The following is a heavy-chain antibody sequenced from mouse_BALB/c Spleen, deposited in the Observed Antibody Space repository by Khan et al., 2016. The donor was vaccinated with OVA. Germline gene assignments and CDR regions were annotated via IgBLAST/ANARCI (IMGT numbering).Heavy chain of an antibody. J-gene: IGHJ2*01. Sequence: QVQLQQSGPELVKPGASVKMSCKASGYTFTYYVITWVKQRTGQGLEWIGEIYPGSDNAYYNERFKGKATLTADKSSNTTHMQLSSLTFEDSAVYFCARGDGYYVYFDYWGQGTTLTVSS. V-gene: IGHV1-81*01. CDR2: IYPGSDNA. CDR1: GYTFTYYV. D-gene: IGHD2-3*01. CDR3: ARGDGYYVYFDY.